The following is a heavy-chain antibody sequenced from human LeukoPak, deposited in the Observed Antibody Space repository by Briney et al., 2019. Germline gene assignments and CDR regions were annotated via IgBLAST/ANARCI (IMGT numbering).Heavy chain of an antibody. J-gene: IGHJ6*02. Sequence: SETLSLTCTVSGGSISSYYWSWIRQPPGKGLEWIGYIYYSGSTNYNPSLKSRVTISVDTSKNQFSLKLSSVTAADTAVYYCARVPLLSITIFGVVKDYYGMDVWGQGTTVTVSS. CDR2: IYYSGST. CDR3: ARVPLLSITIFGVVKDYYGMDV. V-gene: IGHV4-59*01. D-gene: IGHD3-3*01. CDR1: GGSISSYY.